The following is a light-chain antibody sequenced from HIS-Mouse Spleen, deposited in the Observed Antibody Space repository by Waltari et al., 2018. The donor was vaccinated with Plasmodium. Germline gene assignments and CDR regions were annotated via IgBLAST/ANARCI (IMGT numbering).Light chain of an antibody. Sequence: SYELTQPPSVSVSPGQTARITSSGAALPNKYAYWYQQKSGQAPVLVIYEDSKRPSGIPERFSGSSSGTMATLTISGAQVEDEADYYCYSTDSSGNHRVFGGGTKLTVL. V-gene: IGLV3-10*01. CDR1: ALPNKY. CDR3: YSTDSSGNHRV. J-gene: IGLJ3*02. CDR2: EDS.